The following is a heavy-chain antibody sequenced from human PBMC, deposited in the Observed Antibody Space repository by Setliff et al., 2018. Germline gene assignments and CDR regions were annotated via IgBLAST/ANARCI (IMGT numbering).Heavy chain of an antibody. D-gene: IGHD3-22*01. CDR2: IHHSGKA. J-gene: IGHJ5*02. CDR3: ARAHTWSLPNDNSGYPGWFDP. CDR1: GFSISSGYY. V-gene: IGHV4-38-2*01. Sequence: PSETLSLTCAVSGFSISSGYYWGWIRQPPGKGLEWIVNIHHSGKAYYNPSLKSRVTMSVDTSKNHVSLKLSSVTAADTAVYYCARAHTWSLPNDNSGYPGWFDPWGQVTLVTVSS.